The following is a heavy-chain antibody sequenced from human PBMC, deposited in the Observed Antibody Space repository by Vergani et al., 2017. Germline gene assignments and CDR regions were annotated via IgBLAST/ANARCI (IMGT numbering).Heavy chain of an antibody. J-gene: IGHJ4*01. CDR3: SRAYGRYDWFDY. D-gene: IGHD1-20*01. CDR2: ISGSGGNT. CDR1: GFTFSSYA. V-gene: IGHV3-23*01. Sequence: EVQLLESGGGLVQPGGSLRLSCAASGFTFSSYAMSWVRQVPGKGLEWVSGISGSGGNTYYANSVKGRFTISRDNPKNTLYLQMTSLRVEYTAVYYCSRAYGRYDWFDYWGQRTLVTVSS.